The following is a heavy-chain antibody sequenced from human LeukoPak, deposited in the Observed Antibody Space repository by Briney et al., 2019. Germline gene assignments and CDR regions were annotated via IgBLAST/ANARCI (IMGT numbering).Heavy chain of an antibody. J-gene: IGHJ4*02. CDR2: ISSSGSTI. CDR1: GFTFSSYS. Sequence: GGSLRLSCAASGFTFSSYSMNWVRQAPGKGLEWVSYISSSGSTIYYADSVKGRFTISRDNAKNSLYLQMSSLRAEDTAVYYCAKEIGYDVDLDYWGQGAPVTVSS. V-gene: IGHV3-48*04. CDR3: AKEIGYDVDLDY. D-gene: IGHD5-12*01.